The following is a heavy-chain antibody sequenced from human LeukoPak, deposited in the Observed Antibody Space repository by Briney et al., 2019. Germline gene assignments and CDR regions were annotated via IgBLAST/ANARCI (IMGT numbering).Heavy chain of an antibody. Sequence: PSETLSLTCTVSGGSISSYYWSWIRQPPGKGLEWIGYIYYSGSTNYNPSLKSRVTISVDTSKNQFSLKLSSVTAADTAVYYCAGSSGDYYYYYYMDVWGKGTTVTISS. CDR1: GGSISSYY. CDR3: AGSSGDYYYYYYMDV. D-gene: IGHD6-19*01. CDR2: IYYSGST. V-gene: IGHV4-59*01. J-gene: IGHJ6*03.